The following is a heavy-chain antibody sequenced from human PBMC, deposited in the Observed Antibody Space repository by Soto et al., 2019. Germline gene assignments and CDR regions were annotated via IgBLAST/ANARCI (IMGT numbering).Heavy chain of an antibody. CDR3: AREPPFGR. J-gene: IGHJ4*02. CDR1: GGSISSGGYS. V-gene: IGHV4-30-2*01. CDR2: IYHSGST. Sequence: SETLSLTCAVSGGSISSGGYSWSWIRQPPGKGLEWIGYIYHSGSTYYNPSLKSRVTISVDRSKNQFSLKLSSVTAADTAVYYCAREPPFGRWGQGTLVTVSS. D-gene: IGHD3-3*01.